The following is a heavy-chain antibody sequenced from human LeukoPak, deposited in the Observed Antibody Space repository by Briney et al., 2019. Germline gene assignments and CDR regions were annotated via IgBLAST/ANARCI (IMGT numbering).Heavy chain of an antibody. J-gene: IGHJ3*02. CDR3: ARDVWPVVAATDGYLDAFDI. V-gene: IGHV3-21*01. CDR2: ISSSSSYI. Sequence: PGRSLRLSCAASGFTFSSYSMNWVRQAPGKGLEWVSSISSSSSYIYYADSVKGRFTISRDNAKNSLYLQMNSLRAEDTAVYYCARDVWPVVAATDGYLDAFDIWGQGTMVTVSS. D-gene: IGHD2-15*01. CDR1: GFTFSSYS.